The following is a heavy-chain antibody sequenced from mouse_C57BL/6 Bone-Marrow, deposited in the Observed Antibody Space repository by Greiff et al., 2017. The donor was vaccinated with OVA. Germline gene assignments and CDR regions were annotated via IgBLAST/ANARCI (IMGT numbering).Heavy chain of an antibody. CDR1: GFTFSSYG. V-gene: IGHV5-6*01. Sequence: EVQVVESGGDLVKPGGSLKLSCAASGFTFSSYGMSWVRQTPDKRLEWVATISSGGSYTYYPDSVKGRFTISRDNAKQTLYLQMSSLKSEDTAMYYCARRGLWYFDVWGTGTTVTVSS. D-gene: IGHD3-1*01. CDR3: ARRGLWYFDV. J-gene: IGHJ1*03. CDR2: ISSGGSYT.